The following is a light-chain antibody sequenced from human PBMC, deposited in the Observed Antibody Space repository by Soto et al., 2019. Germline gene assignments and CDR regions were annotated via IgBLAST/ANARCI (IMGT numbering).Light chain of an antibody. V-gene: IGKV3D-20*01. CDR2: DAS. J-gene: IGKJ1*01. CDR3: QQYGRSPGT. Sequence: EIVLTQSPATVSLSPGERATLSCGASQSVNNRKLAWYQQKPGLAPRLLLFDASNRATGVPDRFSGSGSGTDVTLTISNLEPEDFAIYYCQQYGRSPGTFGRGTKVEI. CDR1: QSVNNRK.